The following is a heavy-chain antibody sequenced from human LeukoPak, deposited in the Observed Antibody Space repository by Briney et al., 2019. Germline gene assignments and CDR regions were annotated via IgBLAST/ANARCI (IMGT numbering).Heavy chain of an antibody. CDR2: MNPNSGNT. J-gene: IGHJ4*02. Sequence: ASVKVSCKASGYTFTTYDINWVRQTTGHGLEWMGWMNPNSGNTGYAQRFQGRVTMTRNSSISTAFMDLSSLGSEDTAVYYCARATGKDILTGRKLDYWGQGTLVTVSS. CDR3: ARATGKDILTGRKLDY. D-gene: IGHD3-9*01. V-gene: IGHV1-8*01. CDR1: GYTFTTYD.